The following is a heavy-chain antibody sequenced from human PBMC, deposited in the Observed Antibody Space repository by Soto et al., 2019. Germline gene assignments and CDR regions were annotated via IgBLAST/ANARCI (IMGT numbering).Heavy chain of an antibody. D-gene: IGHD3-9*01. CDR1: GYTFTGYY. CDR3: ARGFAGTVQYFDWVASRYYDYGMDV. V-gene: IGHV1-2*02. J-gene: IGHJ6*02. CDR2: INPNSGGT. Sequence: GASVKVSCKASGYTFTGYYMHWVRQAPGQGLEWMGWINPNSGGTNYAQKSQGRVTMTRDTSISTAYMELSRLRPDDTAVYYCARGFAGTVQYFDWVASRYYDYGMDVWGQGTTVTVSS.